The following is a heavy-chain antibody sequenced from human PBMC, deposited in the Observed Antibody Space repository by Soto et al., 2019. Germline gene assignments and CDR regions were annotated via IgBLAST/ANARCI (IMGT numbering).Heavy chain of an antibody. J-gene: IGHJ4*02. D-gene: IGHD3-10*01. Sequence: EVQLVESGGGLIQPGGSLRLSCAVSGFTVSNNYMSWVRQAPGKGLEGVSVIYSGGYTAYGDSVKGRFTISRDNSKNTLFPQIKSLGAAPPPVFSCATHPGGGGYWGQGTLVTVSS. CDR1: GFTVSNNY. CDR3: ATHPGGGGY. CDR2: IYSGGYT. V-gene: IGHV3-53*01.